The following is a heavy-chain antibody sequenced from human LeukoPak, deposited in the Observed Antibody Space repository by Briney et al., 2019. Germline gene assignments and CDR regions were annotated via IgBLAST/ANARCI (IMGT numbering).Heavy chain of an antibody. V-gene: IGHV1-24*01. CDR1: GYTLTELS. CDR2: FDPEDGET. J-gene: IGHJ6*02. D-gene: IGHD3-3*01. Sequence: ASVKVSCKVSGYTLTELSMHWVRQAPGKGLEWMGGFDPEDGETIYAQKFQGRVTMTEDTSTDTAYMELCSLRSEDTAVCYCATAIFYGMDVWGQGTTVTVSS. CDR3: ATAIFYGMDV.